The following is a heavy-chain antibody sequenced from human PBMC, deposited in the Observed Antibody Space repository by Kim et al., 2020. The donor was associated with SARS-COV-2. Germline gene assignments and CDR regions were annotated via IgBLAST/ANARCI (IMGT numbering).Heavy chain of an antibody. CDR3: ARFGIAAAGVPFDY. CDR2: IKQDGSEK. Sequence: GGSLRLSCAASGFTFSSYWMSWVRQAPGKGLEWVANIKQDGSEKYYVDSVKGRFTISRDNAKNSLYLQMNSLRAEDTAVYYCARFGIAAAGVPFDYWGQGTLVTVSS. V-gene: IGHV3-7*01. J-gene: IGHJ4*02. D-gene: IGHD6-13*01. CDR1: GFTFSSYW.